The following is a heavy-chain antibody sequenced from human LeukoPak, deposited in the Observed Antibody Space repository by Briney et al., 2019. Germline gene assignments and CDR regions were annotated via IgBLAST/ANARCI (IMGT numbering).Heavy chain of an antibody. CDR1: GFTVSSNY. D-gene: IGHD6-13*01. J-gene: IGHJ6*02. Sequence: PGGSLRLSCAASGFTVSSNYMSWVRQAPGKGLEWVSVIYSGGSTYYADSVKGRFTISRDNSKNTLYLQMNSLRAEDTAVYYCARDRDGGYSSSWGDGMDVWGQGTTVTISS. CDR3: ARDRDGGYSSSWGDGMDV. V-gene: IGHV3-66*01. CDR2: IYSGGST.